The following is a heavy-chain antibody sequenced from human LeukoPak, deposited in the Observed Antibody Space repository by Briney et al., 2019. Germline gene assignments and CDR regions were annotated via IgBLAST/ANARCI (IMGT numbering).Heavy chain of an antibody. CDR1: GFTFDDYG. V-gene: IGHV3-20*04. Sequence: GGSLRLSCAASGFTFDDYGMSRDRQAPGKGLDWVSGINWNGGSRGYADSVKGRFTISRDNAKNSLYLQMNSLRVEDTALYYCARDWLANGGTFRWGQGTLVTVSS. J-gene: IGHJ4*02. CDR2: INWNGGSR. D-gene: IGHD2-15*01. CDR3: ARDWLANGGTFR.